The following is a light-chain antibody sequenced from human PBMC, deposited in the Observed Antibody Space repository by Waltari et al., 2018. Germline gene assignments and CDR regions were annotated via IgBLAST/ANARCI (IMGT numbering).Light chain of an antibody. J-gene: IGLJ3*02. V-gene: IGLV2-14*01. CDR3: SSYTSSSTWV. CDR1: SSYVGGYNY. Sequence: QSALTQPASVSGSPVPSITISCTGTSSYVGGYNYVSWYQQHPGKAPKLMIYEVSNRPSGVSNRFSGSKSGNTASLTISGLQAEDEADYYCSSYTSSSTWVFGGGTKLTVL. CDR2: EVS.